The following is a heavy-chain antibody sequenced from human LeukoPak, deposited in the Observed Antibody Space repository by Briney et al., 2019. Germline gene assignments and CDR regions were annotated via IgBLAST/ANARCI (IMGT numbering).Heavy chain of an antibody. V-gene: IGHV3-48*02. CDR2: ISSSSSTI. CDR3: ARVSRSSVS. J-gene: IGHJ4*02. CDR1: GFTFSSYS. Sequence: GGSLRLSCAASGFTFSSYSMNWVRQAPGKGLEWVSYISSSSSTIYYADSVKGRFTISRDNAKNSLYLQMNSLGDEDTAVYYCARVSRSSVSWGQGTLVTVSS.